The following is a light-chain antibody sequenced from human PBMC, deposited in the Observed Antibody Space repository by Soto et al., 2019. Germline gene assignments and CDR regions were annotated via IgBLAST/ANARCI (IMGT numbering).Light chain of an antibody. CDR2: KDS. CDR1: VLAKKY. V-gene: IGLV3-27*01. CDR3: YSAADNNLGV. J-gene: IGLJ2*01. Sequence: SYELTQPSSVSVSPGQTARITCSGDVLAKKYARWFQQKPGQAPVLVIYKDSERPSGIPERFSGSSSGTTVTLTISGAQVDDEADYYCYSAADNNLGVFGGGTKVTVL.